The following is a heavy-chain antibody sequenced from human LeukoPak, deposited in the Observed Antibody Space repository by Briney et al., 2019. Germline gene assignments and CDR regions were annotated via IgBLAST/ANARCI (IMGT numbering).Heavy chain of an antibody. Sequence: GGSPRLSCAASGFTFSSYTMNWVRQPPGKGLEWVSNIGTSSTTIYYADSVKGRFAISRDNAKNSLYLQMNSLRAEDTAVYYCASYYYGSGTSLGYWGQGTLVTVSS. CDR2: IGTSSTTI. CDR3: ASYYYGSGTSLGY. D-gene: IGHD3-10*01. J-gene: IGHJ4*02. V-gene: IGHV3-48*04. CDR1: GFTFSSYT.